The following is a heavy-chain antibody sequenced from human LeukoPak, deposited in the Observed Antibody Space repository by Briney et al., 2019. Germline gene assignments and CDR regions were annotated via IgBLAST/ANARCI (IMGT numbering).Heavy chain of an antibody. D-gene: IGHD3-22*01. CDR2: ISAYNGNT. J-gene: IGHJ4*02. CDR3: ARGGSYYYDSSGYFY. V-gene: IGHV1-18*01. CDR1: GYTFTSYG. Sequence: ASVKVSCKASGYTFTSYGISWVRQAPGQGLGWMGWISAYNGNTNYAQKLQGRVTMTTDTSTSTAYMELRSLRSDDTVVYYCARGGSYYYDSSGYFYWGQGTLVTVSS.